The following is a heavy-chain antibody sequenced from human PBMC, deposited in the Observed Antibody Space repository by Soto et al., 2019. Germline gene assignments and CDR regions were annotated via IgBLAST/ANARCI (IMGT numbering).Heavy chain of an antibody. J-gene: IGHJ4*02. CDR2: ISYDGSNK. V-gene: IGHV3-30-3*01. CDR3: ARARQRHARLRYFDWLFPPDY. CDR1: GFTFSSYA. Sequence: VGPLRLSCAASGFTFSSYAMHWVRQAPGKGLEWVAVISYDGSNKYYADSVKGRFTISRDNSKNTLYLQMNSLRAEDTAVYYCARARQRHARLRYFDWLFPPDYWGQGTLVNVSS. D-gene: IGHD3-9*01.